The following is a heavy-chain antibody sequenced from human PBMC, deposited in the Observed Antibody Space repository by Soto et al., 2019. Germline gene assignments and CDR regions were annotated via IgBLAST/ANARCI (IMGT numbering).Heavy chain of an antibody. Sequence: EVQLLESGGGLVQPGGSLRLSCAASGFTFSSYVMNWVRQAPGKGLEWVSAISAGGSSSYYADSVKGRFSISRDNSKKALYLQMNSLRAEDRAVYYCAKKHQGTLDYWGQGTLVTVSS. J-gene: IGHJ4*02. V-gene: IGHV3-23*01. CDR3: AKKHQGTLDY. CDR1: GFTFSSYV. CDR2: ISAGGSSS.